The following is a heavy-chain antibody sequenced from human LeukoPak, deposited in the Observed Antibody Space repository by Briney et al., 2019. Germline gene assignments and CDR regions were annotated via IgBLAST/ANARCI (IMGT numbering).Heavy chain of an antibody. CDR1: GFTFSSYW. J-gene: IGHJ6*02. V-gene: IGHV3-7*03. Sequence: PGGSLRLSCAASGFTFSSYWMSWVRQVPGKGLEWVANIKQDGSEKYYVDSVKGRFTISRDNAKNSLYLQMNSLRVEDTAVYYCARGGVTMRDYYYSGMDVWGQGTTVTVSS. D-gene: IGHD3-3*01. CDR2: IKQDGSEK. CDR3: ARGGVTMRDYYYSGMDV.